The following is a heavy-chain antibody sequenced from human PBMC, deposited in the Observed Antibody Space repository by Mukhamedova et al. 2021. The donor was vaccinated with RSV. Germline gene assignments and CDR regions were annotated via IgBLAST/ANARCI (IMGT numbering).Heavy chain of an antibody. Sequence: GLEWVSLISWDGGSTYYADSVKGRFTISRDNSKNPLYLQMNSLRAEDTALYYCAKDSGGSVDYWGQGTLVTVSS. J-gene: IGHJ4*02. CDR2: ISWDGGST. CDR3: AKDSGGSVDY. V-gene: IGHV3-43D*04. D-gene: IGHD3-10*01.